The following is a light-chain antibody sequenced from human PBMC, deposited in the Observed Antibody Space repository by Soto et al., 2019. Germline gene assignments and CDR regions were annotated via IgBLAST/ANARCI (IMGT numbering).Light chain of an antibody. CDR2: SNN. Sequence: QSALTQPPSASGTPGQRVTISCSGSSSNIGSNTVNWYQQLPGTAPKLLIYSNNQRPSGVPDRFSGSKSGTSASLAISGLQSEDVADYYCAAWDDSLNGLYVFGTGTKVTVL. J-gene: IGLJ1*01. V-gene: IGLV1-44*01. CDR3: AAWDDSLNGLYV. CDR1: SSNIGSNT.